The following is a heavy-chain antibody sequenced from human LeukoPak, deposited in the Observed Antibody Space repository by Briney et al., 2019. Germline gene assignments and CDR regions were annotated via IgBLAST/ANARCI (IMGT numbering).Heavy chain of an antibody. J-gene: IGHJ4*02. Sequence: ASVKVSCKASGGTFSNYAISWVRQAPGQGLEWMGGIIPIFGTPNYVQKFQGRVTITTDESTSTASMELSSLRSEDTAVYYYAICRGAYYVSFDYWGQGTLVTVSS. CDR1: GGTFSNYA. D-gene: IGHD3-10*02. CDR3: AICRGAYYVSFDY. CDR2: IIPIFGTP. V-gene: IGHV1-69*05.